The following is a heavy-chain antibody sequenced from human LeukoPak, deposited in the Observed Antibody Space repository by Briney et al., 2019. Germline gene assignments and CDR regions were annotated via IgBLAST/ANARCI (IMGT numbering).Heavy chain of an antibody. D-gene: IGHD5-18*01. J-gene: IGHJ4*02. V-gene: IGHV3-33*01. CDR2: IWYDGSNK. CDR1: GFTFSSYG. CDR3: ARDLDTAMVLDY. Sequence: PGGSLRLSCAASGFTFSSYGMHWVRQAPGKGLEWVAVIWYDGSNKYYADSVKGRFTIFRDNSKNTLYLQMNSLRAEDTAVYYCARDLDTAMVLDYWGQGTLVTVSS.